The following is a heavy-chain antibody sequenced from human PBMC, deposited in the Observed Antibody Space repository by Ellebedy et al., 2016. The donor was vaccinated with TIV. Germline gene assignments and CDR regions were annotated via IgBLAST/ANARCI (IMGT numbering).Heavy chain of an antibody. J-gene: IGHJ2*01. CDR1: GYSFTSYW. D-gene: IGHD6-19*01. V-gene: IGHV5-51*01. CDR3: ARHPAGYSSGWSKYWYFDL. Sequence: GESLKISXKGSGYSFTSYWIGWVRQMPGKGLEWMGIIYPGDSDTRYSPSFQGQVTISADKSISTAYLQWSSLKASDTAMYYCARHPAGYSSGWSKYWYFDLWGRGTLVTVSS. CDR2: IYPGDSDT.